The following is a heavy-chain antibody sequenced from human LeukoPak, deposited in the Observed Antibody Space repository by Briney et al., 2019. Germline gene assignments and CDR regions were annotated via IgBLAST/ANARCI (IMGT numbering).Heavy chain of an antibody. CDR2: ISSSSSYI. CDR3: AGSSSGVDYDSSGYLDDY. V-gene: IGHV3-21*04. CDR1: GFTFNIYE. D-gene: IGHD3-22*01. J-gene: IGHJ4*02. Sequence: GGSLRLSCAASGFTFNIYEMNWVRQAPGKGLEWVSSISSSSSYIYYADSVKGRFTISRDNAKNSLYLQMNSLRAEDTAVYYCAGSSSGVDYDSSGYLDDYWGQGTLVTVSS.